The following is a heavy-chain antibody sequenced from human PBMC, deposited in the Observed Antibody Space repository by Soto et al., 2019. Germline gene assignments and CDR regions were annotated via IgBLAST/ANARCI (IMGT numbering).Heavy chain of an antibody. J-gene: IGHJ4*02. D-gene: IGHD5-18*01. CDR3: VRGGGGYGNGMIDY. CDR1: GGSISNYY. V-gene: IGHV4-59*01. CDR2: ISYIGTT. Sequence: QVQLHESGPGLVKPSETLSLTCTVSGGSISNYYWSWIRQSPGKGLEWIGYISYIGTTNYNPSLNSRVTISVDTSKNQFSLGLTSVTAADTAVYYCVRGGGGYGNGMIDYWGQGTPVTVSS.